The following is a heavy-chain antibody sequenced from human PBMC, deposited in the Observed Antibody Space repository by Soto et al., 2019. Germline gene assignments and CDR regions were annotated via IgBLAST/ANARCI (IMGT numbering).Heavy chain of an antibody. V-gene: IGHV4-59*01. CDR1: GGSISSYY. J-gene: IGHJ3*02. CDR3: ARVEITMMFIVAFDI. CDR2: IYYSGST. D-gene: IGHD3-22*01. Sequence: SETLSLTCTVSGGSISSYYWSWIRQPPGKGLEWIGYIYYSGSTNYNPSLKSRVTISVDTSKNQFALKLSSVTAADTAVYYCARVEITMMFIVAFDIWGQGTMVTVSS.